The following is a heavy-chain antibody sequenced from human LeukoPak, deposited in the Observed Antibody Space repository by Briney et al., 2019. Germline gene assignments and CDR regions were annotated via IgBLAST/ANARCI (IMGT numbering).Heavy chain of an antibody. CDR2: INHSGST. Sequence: PSETLSLTCAVYGGSFSGYYWSWIRQPPGKGLEWIGEINHSGSTNYNPSLKSRVTISVDTSKNQFSLKLSSVTAADTAVYYCAREGRDWGFDYWGQGTLVTVSS. D-gene: IGHD7-27*01. CDR1: GGSFSGYY. CDR3: AREGRDWGFDY. J-gene: IGHJ4*02. V-gene: IGHV4-34*01.